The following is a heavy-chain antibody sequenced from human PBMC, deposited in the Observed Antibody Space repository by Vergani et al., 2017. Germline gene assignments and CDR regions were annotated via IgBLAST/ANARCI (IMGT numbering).Heavy chain of an antibody. CDR1: GYTFTSYY. J-gene: IGHJ5*02. D-gene: IGHD2-2*02. V-gene: IGHV1-46*03. CDR3: ARSTHYDIVVVPAAIGWFDP. Sequence: QVHLVQSGAEVKKPGASVKVSCKASGYTFTSYYMHWVRQAPGKGLEWMGIINPSGGSTSYAQKFQGRVTMTRDTSTSTVYMELSSLRSEDTAVYYCARSTHYDIVVVPAAIGWFDPWGRGTLVTVSS. CDR2: INPSGGST.